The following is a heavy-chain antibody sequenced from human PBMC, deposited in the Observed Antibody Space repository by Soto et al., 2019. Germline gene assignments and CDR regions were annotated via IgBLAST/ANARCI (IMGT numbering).Heavy chain of an antibody. CDR3: ARPKAGTNYYGMDV. CDR1: GGTFSSYA. V-gene: IGHV1-69*13. CDR2: IIPIFGTA. Sequence: RASVKVSCKASGGTFSSYAISWVRQAPGQGLEWMGGIIPIFGTANYAQKFQGRVTITADESTSTAYMELSSLRSEDTAVYYCARPKAGTNYYGMDVWGQGTTVTVSS. J-gene: IGHJ6*02. D-gene: IGHD6-13*01.